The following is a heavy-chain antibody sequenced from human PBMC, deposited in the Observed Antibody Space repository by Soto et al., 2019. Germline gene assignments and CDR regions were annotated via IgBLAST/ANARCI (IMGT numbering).Heavy chain of an antibody. Sequence: EVQLLESGGGLVQPGGSLRLSCAASGFTFSSYGMTWVRQAPGKGLEWVSGISGSGGSIYYADSVKGRFTISRDKSKNTQYLQMNSLRAEDTAVYFCAKAGGDCSGGSCYYGQCDYWGQGTLVTVSS. CDR2: ISGSGGSI. V-gene: IGHV3-23*01. CDR1: GFTFSSYG. D-gene: IGHD2-15*01. J-gene: IGHJ4*02. CDR3: AKAGGDCSGGSCYYGQCDY.